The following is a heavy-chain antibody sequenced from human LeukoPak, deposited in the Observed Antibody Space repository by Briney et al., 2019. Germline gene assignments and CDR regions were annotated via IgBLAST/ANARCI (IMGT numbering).Heavy chain of an antibody. V-gene: IGHV1-8*01. J-gene: IGHJ6*02. CDR1: GYTFTSYD. CDR2: MNPNSGNT. Sequence: ASVKVSCKASGYTFTSYDINWVRQATGQGLEWMGRMNPNSGNTGYAQKFQGRVTMTRNTSISTAYMELSSLRSEDTAVYYCASVSSGWQQLVQSLNYYYYGMDVWGQGTTVTVSS. CDR3: ASVSSGWQQLVQSLNYYYYGMDV. D-gene: IGHD6-13*01.